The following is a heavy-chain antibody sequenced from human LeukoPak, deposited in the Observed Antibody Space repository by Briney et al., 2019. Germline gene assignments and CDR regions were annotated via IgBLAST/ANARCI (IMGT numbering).Heavy chain of an antibody. CDR1: GFTFDDYG. Sequence: GGSLRLSCAASGFTFDDYGMSWVRQAPGKGLEWVSGINWNGGSTGYADSVKGRFTISRDNSKNTLYLQMNSLRAEDTAVYYCAKEDGETFDYWGQGTLVTVSS. CDR3: AKEDGETFDY. D-gene: IGHD3-10*01. V-gene: IGHV3-20*04. CDR2: INWNGGST. J-gene: IGHJ4*02.